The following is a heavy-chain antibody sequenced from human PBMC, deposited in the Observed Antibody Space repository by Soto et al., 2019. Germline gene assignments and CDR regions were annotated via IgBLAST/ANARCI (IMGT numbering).Heavy chain of an antibody. CDR3: ARGPTRRGEDYYYGMDV. CDR2: IYYSGST. D-gene: IGHD3-10*01. V-gene: IGHV4-31*03. Sequence: QVQLQESGPGLVKPSQTLSLTCTVSGGSISSGGYYWSWIRQHPGKGLEWIGYIYYSGSTYYNPSLKSRVTISVDTSKNQFSLKLSSVTAADTAVYYCARGPTRRGEDYYYGMDVWGQGTTVTVSS. CDR1: GGSISSGGYY. J-gene: IGHJ6*02.